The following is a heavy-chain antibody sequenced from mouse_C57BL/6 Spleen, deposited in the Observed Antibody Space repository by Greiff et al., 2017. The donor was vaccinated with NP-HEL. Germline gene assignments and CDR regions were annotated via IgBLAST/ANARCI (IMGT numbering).Heavy chain of an antibody. D-gene: IGHD2-4*01. CDR2: IDPNSGGT. V-gene: IGHV1-72*01. CDR3: VIYYEYDEGDYYAMDY. Sequence: QVQLQQPGAELVKPGASVKLSCKASGYTFTSYWMHWVKQRPGRGLEWIGRIDPNSGGTKYNEKFKSKATLTVDKPSSTAYMQLSSLTSEDSAVYYCVIYYEYDEGDYYAMDYWGQGTSVTVSS. J-gene: IGHJ4*01. CDR1: GYTFTSYW.